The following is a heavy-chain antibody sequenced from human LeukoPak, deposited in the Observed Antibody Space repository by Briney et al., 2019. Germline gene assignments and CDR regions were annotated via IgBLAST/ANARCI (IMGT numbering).Heavy chain of an antibody. CDR3: ARGSRYYYGSAIFDY. J-gene: IGHJ4*02. D-gene: IGHD3-10*01. V-gene: IGHV4-34*01. Sequence: SETLSLTCAVYGGSFSGYYWSWIRQPPGEGLEWIGEINHSGSTNYNPSLKSRVTISVDTSKNQFSLKLSSVTAADTAVYYCARGSRYYYGSAIFDYWGQGTLVTVSS. CDR1: GGSFSGYY. CDR2: INHSGST.